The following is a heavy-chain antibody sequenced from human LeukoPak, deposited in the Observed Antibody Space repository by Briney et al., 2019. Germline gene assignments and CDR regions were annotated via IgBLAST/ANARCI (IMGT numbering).Heavy chain of an antibody. CDR2: IYYSGST. CDR1: GVSISTYY. V-gene: IGHV4-59*01. J-gene: IGHJ6*02. Sequence: SETLSLTCTASGVSISTYYWSWIRQPPGKGLEWIGYIYYSGSTNYNPSLKTRVTMSVDTSKNQFSLKLSSVTAADTAVYYCAREPLMDVWGQGTTVTVSS. CDR3: AREPLMDV.